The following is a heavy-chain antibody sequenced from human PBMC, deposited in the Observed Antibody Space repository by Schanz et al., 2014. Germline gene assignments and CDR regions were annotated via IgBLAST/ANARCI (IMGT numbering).Heavy chain of an antibody. J-gene: IGHJ4*02. D-gene: IGHD6-13*01. CDR3: AKSQGSSFDS. CDR1: GFTFSSYG. V-gene: IGHV3-33*06. Sequence: QVQLVESGGGVVQPRRSLRLSCAASGFTFSSYGMHWVRQAPGKGLEWVAVIWYDGSNKYYADSVKGRFTISSDNSKSTLYLQMSSLRAEDTAVYYCAKSQGSSFDSWGQGTLVTVSS. CDR2: IWYDGSNK.